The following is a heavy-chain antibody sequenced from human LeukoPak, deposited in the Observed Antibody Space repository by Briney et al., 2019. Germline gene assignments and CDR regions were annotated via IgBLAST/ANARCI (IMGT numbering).Heavy chain of an antibody. CDR2: IYIGGST. CDR1: GLTVSSNY. D-gene: IGHD3-10*01. Sequence: GGSLRLSCAASGLTVSSNYMSWVRQAPGKGLEWVSVIYIGGSTYYADSVKGRFSISRDNLKNTLYLQMNSLRAEDTAVYHCARDYSGSGHFDYWGQGTLVTVSS. V-gene: IGHV3-66*01. CDR3: ARDYSGSGHFDY. J-gene: IGHJ4*02.